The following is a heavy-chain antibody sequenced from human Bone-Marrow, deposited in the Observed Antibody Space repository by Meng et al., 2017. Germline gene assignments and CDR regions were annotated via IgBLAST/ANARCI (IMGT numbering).Heavy chain of an antibody. CDR3: ARVTAMAFQLFDY. D-gene: IGHD5-18*01. V-gene: IGHV4-61*01. J-gene: IGHJ4*02. Sequence: SETLSLTCTVSGGSVSSGSYYWSWIRQPPGKGLEWIGYIYYSGSTTYNPSLKSRVAISVDTSKHQFSLKLSSVAAADTAVYYCARVTAMAFQLFDYWGQGTLVTVSS. CDR2: IYYSGST. CDR1: GGSVSSGSYY.